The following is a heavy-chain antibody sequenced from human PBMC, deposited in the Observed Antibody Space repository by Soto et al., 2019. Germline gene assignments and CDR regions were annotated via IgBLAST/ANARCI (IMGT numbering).Heavy chain of an antibody. D-gene: IGHD5-12*01. CDR2: IYWDDDK. CDR3: ARRSREYSGYLLGGYFDY. V-gene: IGHV2-5*02. CDR1: FFSLDTSGVG. Sequence: QITLKESGPTVVKPTQTLTLTCTFSFFSLDTSGVGVGWIRQPPGKALEWLALIYWDDDKRYNPSLKSRLTISKDTSKNQEVLTMTNMDPVDTATYYCARRSREYSGYLLGGYFDYWGQGTLVTVSS. J-gene: IGHJ4*02.